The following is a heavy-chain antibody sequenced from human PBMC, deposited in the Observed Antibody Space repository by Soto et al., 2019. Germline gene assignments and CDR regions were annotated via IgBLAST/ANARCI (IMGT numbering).Heavy chain of an antibody. CDR2: IYYSGST. CDR3: ARRHCSGGSCYPGFDY. Sequence: QVQLQESGPGLVKPSQTLSLTCTVSGGSISSGGYYWSWIRQHPGKGLEWIGYIYYSGSTYYNPSLKSRVTISVDTSKNQFSLKLSSVTAADTAVYYCARRHCSGGSCYPGFDYWGQGTLVTVSS. CDR1: GGSISSGGYY. V-gene: IGHV4-31*03. D-gene: IGHD2-15*01. J-gene: IGHJ4*02.